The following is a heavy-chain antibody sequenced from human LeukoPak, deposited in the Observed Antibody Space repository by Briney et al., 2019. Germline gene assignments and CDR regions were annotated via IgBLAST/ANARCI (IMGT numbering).Heavy chain of an antibody. Sequence: GGSLRLSCAASGFTFRSYAMNWVRQAPGKGLEWVSAISGSSSSTYYADSVKGRFTISRDNSKNTLYLQMSSLRAEDTAVYYCAKDTSSGWPNWFDPWGQGTLVTVSS. CDR3: AKDTSSGWPNWFDP. V-gene: IGHV3-23*01. J-gene: IGHJ5*02. CDR2: ISGSSSST. D-gene: IGHD6-19*01. CDR1: GFTFRSYA.